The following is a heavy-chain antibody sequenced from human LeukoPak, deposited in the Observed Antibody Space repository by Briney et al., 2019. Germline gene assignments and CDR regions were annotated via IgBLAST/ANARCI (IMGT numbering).Heavy chain of an antibody. CDR3: AKGASGWYYFDY. Sequence: PGGSLRLSCAASGFTFSSYAMSWVRQAPGKGLEWVSAISGSGGSTYYADSVKGRFTISRDSSKNTLYLQMNSLRAGDTAVYYCAKGASGWYYFDYWGQGTLVTVSS. D-gene: IGHD6-19*01. CDR2: ISGSGGST. J-gene: IGHJ4*02. CDR1: GFTFSSYA. V-gene: IGHV3-23*01.